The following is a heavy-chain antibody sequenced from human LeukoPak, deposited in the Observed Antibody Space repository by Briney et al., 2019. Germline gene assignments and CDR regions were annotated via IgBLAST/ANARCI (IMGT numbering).Heavy chain of an antibody. D-gene: IGHD6-6*01. CDR1: GFTFSSYS. CDR2: ISVGSSTI. CDR3: AKDKMAYSTSSWDY. J-gene: IGHJ4*02. Sequence: PGGSLRLSCAASGFTFSSYSMNWVRQAPGKGLEWVSYISVGSSTIYYADSVKGRFTISRDNAKNSLYLQMNSLRDEDTAVYYCAKDKMAYSTSSWDYWGQGTLVTVSS. V-gene: IGHV3-48*02.